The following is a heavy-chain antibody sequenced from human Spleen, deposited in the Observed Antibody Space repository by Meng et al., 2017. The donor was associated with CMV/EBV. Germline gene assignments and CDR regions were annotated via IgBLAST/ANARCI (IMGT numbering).Heavy chain of an antibody. CDR3: ARLQHIVVVGAFDI. J-gene: IGHJ3*02. CDR1: GFSLSTSGVG. Sequence: SGPTLVKPTQTLTLTCTFSGFSLSTSGVGVGWIRQPPGKALEWLALIYWNDDKRYSPSLKSRLTITKDTSKNQVVLTMPNMDPVDTAMYSCARLQHIVVVGAFDIWGQGTMVTVSS. D-gene: IGHD2-21*01. CDR2: IYWNDDK. V-gene: IGHV2-5*01.